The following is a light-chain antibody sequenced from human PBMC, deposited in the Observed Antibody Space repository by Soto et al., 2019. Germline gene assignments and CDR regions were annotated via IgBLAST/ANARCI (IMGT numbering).Light chain of an antibody. CDR3: QQYNSYWT. Sequence: EIVMTQSPATLSVSPGERATLSCRASQSVSSNLPWYQQKPGQAPRLLIYRASTRATGVPARFSGSGSGTEFTLTISSLQPDDFATYYCQQYNSYWTFGQGTKVDIK. CDR1: QSVSSN. V-gene: IGKV3-15*01. CDR2: RAS. J-gene: IGKJ1*01.